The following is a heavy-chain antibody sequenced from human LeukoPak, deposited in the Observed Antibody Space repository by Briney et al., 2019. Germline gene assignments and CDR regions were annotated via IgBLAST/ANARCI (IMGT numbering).Heavy chain of an antibody. D-gene: IGHD6-25*01. CDR1: GFTFGSYA. CDR2: ISGSGGST. Sequence: PGGSLRLSCAASGFTFGSYAMSWVRQAPGKGLEWVSAISGSGGSTSYADSVKGRFTISRDTSKNTLSLQMNSLRDEDTAVYYCAGPGQRFDYWGQGTLVTVSS. V-gene: IGHV3-23*01. CDR3: AGPGQRFDY. J-gene: IGHJ4*02.